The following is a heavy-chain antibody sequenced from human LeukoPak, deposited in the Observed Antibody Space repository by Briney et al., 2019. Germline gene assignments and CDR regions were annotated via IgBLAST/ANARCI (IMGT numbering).Heavy chain of an antibody. V-gene: IGHV1-69*13. Sequence: ASVKVSCKASGGTFSSYAISWVRQAPGQGLEWMGGIIPIFGTANYAQKFQGRVTITADESTSTAYMELSSLRSEDTAVYYCARAPHRYSGSYSDYWGQGTLVTVSS. D-gene: IGHD1-26*01. CDR1: GGTFSSYA. CDR2: IIPIFGTA. J-gene: IGHJ4*02. CDR3: ARAPHRYSGSYSDY.